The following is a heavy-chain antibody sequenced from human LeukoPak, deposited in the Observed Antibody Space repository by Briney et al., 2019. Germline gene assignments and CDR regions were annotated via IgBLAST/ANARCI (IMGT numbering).Heavy chain of an antibody. J-gene: IGHJ3*02. Sequence: GGSLRLSCATSGFTLNNYVMNGVRRAPGKGLEWVSSISGSGFTYYPDSVKGRFIISRDSSNNTLLLQMNSLRAEDSALYFCAKGSQESPRTMLDAFDMWGQGTVVIVSS. V-gene: IGHV3-23*01. CDR2: ISGSGFT. CDR1: GFTLNNYV. D-gene: IGHD1-14*01. CDR3: AKGSQESPRTMLDAFDM.